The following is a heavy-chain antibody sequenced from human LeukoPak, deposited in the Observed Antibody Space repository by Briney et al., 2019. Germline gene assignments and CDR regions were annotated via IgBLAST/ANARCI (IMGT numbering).Heavy chain of an antibody. J-gene: IGHJ5*02. CDR3: ARDRAANQDWVEFDP. D-gene: IGHD3/OR15-3a*01. CDR2: IRDSGEA. Sequence: GGSLRLSCAVSGLIVSDYYMSWVRQAPGKGPEWVGLIRDSGEAFYADFARGRFAISRDESENTLYLQMNSLRVEDTAVYFCARDRAANQDWVEFDPWGQGTPVIVSS. CDR1: GLIVSDYY. V-gene: IGHV3-66*03.